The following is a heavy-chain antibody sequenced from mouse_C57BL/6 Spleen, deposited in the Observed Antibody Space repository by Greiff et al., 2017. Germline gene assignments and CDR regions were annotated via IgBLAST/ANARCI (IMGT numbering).Heavy chain of an antibody. D-gene: IGHD2-1*01. J-gene: IGHJ4*01. Sequence: QVQLQQSGAELVRPGTSVKVSCKASGYAFTNYLIEWVKQRPGQGLEWIGVINPGSGGTNYNEKFKGKATLTADKSSSTAYMQLSSLTSEDSAVYVCARGRGGNYRGSMDYWGQGTSVTVSS. CDR3: ARGRGGNYRGSMDY. CDR1: GYAFTNYL. CDR2: INPGSGGT. V-gene: IGHV1-54*01.